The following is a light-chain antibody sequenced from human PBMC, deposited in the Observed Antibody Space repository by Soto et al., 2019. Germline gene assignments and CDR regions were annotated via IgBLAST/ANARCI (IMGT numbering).Light chain of an antibody. CDR3: QQRSSWPIT. J-gene: IGKJ5*01. CDR2: AAS. Sequence: DIQMTQSPSSLSASVGDRVTITCRASQSISSYLNWYQQKPGKAPKLLIYAASSLQSGVPSRFSGSGSGTDFTLTINSLEPEDFAVYYCQQRSSWPITFGQGTRLEIK. V-gene: IGKV1-39*01. CDR1: QSISSY.